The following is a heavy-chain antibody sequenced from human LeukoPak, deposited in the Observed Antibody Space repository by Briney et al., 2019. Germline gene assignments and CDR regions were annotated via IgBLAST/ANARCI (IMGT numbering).Heavy chain of an antibody. V-gene: IGHV1-2*02. Sequence: ASVKVSCKASGYSFISYDISWVRQAPGQGLEWMGWINPNSGGTNYAQKFQGRVTMTRDTSISTAYMELSRLRSDDTAVYYCVRWAGSAGYYYYYMDVWGKGTTVTVSS. D-gene: IGHD1-14*01. CDR1: GYSFISYD. J-gene: IGHJ6*03. CDR2: INPNSGGT. CDR3: VRWAGSAGYYYYYMDV.